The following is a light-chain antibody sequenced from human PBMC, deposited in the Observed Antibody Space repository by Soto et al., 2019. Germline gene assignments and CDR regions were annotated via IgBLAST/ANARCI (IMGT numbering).Light chain of an antibody. J-gene: IGKJ1*01. CDR2: DAS. Sequence: DIQMTQSPSTLSASVGDRVTITCRASQSISSWLAWYQQKPGKAPKLLIYDASSLESVVPSRFSGSGSGTEFPLTISSLQPDDFATYYCQQYNSYSRTFGQGTKVEIK. CDR1: QSISSW. V-gene: IGKV1-5*01. CDR3: QQYNSYSRT.